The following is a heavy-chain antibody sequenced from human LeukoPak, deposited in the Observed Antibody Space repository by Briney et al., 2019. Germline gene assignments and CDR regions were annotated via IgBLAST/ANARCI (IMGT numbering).Heavy chain of an antibody. J-gene: IGHJ6*04. D-gene: IGHD2-21*02. CDR3: ARDHKHIGGVTATPGDKGRDV. CDR1: GFTFSSYA. Sequence: GRSLRLSCAASGFTFSSYAMHWVRQAPGKGLEWVAVISYDGSNKYYADSVKGRFTISRDNSKNTLYLQMNSLRAEDRAVYYCARDHKHIGGVTATPGDKGRDVWGKGPTVTVPS. CDR2: ISYDGSNK. V-gene: IGHV3-30*04.